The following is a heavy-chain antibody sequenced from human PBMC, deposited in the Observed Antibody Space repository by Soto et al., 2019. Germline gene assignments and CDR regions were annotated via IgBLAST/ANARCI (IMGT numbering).Heavy chain of an antibody. V-gene: IGHV4-34*01. CDR2: INHSGGT. J-gene: IGHJ4*02. CDR1: GGSFSGYY. CDR3: ARGPHADY. Sequence: PSETLSLTCAFYGGSFSGYYWSWIRQPPGKGLEWIGEINHSGGTNYNPSLKSRVTISVDTSKNQFSLKLSSVTAADTAVYYCARGPHADYCGQGTLVTFSS.